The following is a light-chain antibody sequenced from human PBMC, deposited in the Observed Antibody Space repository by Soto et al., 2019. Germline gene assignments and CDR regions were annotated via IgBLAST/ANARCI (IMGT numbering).Light chain of an antibody. CDR1: QSVSSY. Sequence: IGLKQSLGTLSLSTGERATLSCRASQSVSSYSLAWYQKKPGQAPRLLIYGASTRATGVPARFSGSGSGTEFALSISSLQSDDFAVYFCRQYNTGPQPFGQGAKVDIK. J-gene: IGKJ1*01. CDR2: GAS. V-gene: IGKV3-15*01. CDR3: RQYNTGPQP.